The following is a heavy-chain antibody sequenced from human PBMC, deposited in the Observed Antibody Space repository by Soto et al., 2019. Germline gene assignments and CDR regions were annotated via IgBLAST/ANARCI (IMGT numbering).Heavy chain of an antibody. V-gene: IGHV1-69*17. Sequence: QVQLVQSGAEVKRPGSSVKVSCESSGDTFNSYLISWVRQAPGQGLEWMGGIIPIIRVTHYAQRFQGRVTISALSSTGTAYMEFTNLGFQDTALYYRARASLGAKGADHWGQGTLVTFSS. CDR3: ARASLGAKGADH. CDR1: GDTFNSYL. J-gene: IGHJ4*02. CDR2: IIPIIRVT. D-gene: IGHD7-27*01.